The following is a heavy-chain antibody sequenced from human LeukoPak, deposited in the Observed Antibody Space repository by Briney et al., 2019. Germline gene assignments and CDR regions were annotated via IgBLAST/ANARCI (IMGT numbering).Heavy chain of an antibody. Sequence: PGGSLRLSCAASGFTFSSYWMSWVRQPPGKGLEWIGEIYHSGSTNYNPSLKSRVTISVDKSKNQFSLKLSSVTAADTAVYYCARIYYYYYYMDVWGKGTTVTVSS. CDR2: IYHSGST. V-gene: IGHV4-4*02. CDR3: ARIYYYYYYMDV. CDR1: GFTFSSYW. J-gene: IGHJ6*03.